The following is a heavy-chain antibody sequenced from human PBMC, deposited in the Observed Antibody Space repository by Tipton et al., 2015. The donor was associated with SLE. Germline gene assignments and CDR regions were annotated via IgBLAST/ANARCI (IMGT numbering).Heavy chain of an antibody. CDR2: TTGTGADT. V-gene: IGHV3-23*01. D-gene: IGHD5/OR15-5a*01. CDR3: AKASGSVYGREECEN. Sequence: SLRLSCATSGFTFSGAWMTWVRQIPGKGLEWVSLTTGTGADTYYSGSWKGRFIISRDNSKNTLYLQMNSLRAQDTAIYYCAKASGSVYGREECENWGRGTMGTVSS. CDR1: GFTFSGAW. J-gene: IGHJ4*02.